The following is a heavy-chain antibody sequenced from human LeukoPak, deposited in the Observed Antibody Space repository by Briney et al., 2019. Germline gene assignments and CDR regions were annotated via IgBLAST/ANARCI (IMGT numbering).Heavy chain of an antibody. CDR1: GFTFSSYA. D-gene: IGHD6-13*01. J-gene: IGHJ4*02. Sequence: GGSLRLSCAASGFTFSSYAMSWVRQAPGKGLEWVSVISGSGGSTYYADSVKGWFTISRDNSKNMLYLQMNSLRAEDTAVYYCAKDQGTGIAAAGTSHYWGQGTLVTVSS. V-gene: IGHV3-23*01. CDR3: AKDQGTGIAAAGTSHY. CDR2: ISGSGGST.